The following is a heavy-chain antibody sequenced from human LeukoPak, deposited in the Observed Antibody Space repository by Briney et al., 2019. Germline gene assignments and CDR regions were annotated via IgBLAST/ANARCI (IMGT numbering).Heavy chain of an antibody. Sequence: GASVKVSCKASGYTFTDYYMHWVRQAPGQGLEWMGWINPNSGTNYAQKFQGRVTMTRDTSISTAYMELTRLTSDDTAVYYCASPPQYSSSWYLLDYWGQGTLVTVSS. D-gene: IGHD6-13*01. CDR3: ASPPQYSSSWYLLDY. CDR2: INPNSGT. CDR1: GYTFTDYY. V-gene: IGHV1-2*02. J-gene: IGHJ4*02.